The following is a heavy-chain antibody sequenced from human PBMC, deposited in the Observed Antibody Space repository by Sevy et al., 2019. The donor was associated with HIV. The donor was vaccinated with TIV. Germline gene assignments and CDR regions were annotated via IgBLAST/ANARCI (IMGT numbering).Heavy chain of an antibody. D-gene: IGHD3-9*01. CDR3: ARQVGQLRFFDWSHCYFDH. CDR2: IYYSGSN. J-gene: IGHJ4*02. Sequence: SETLSLTCTVSGDSISSSPYYWGWIRQSHGKGLEWIGSIYYSGSNYYNPSLKSRVPISVDTSKNQFSLKLNSVTAADTAVYYCARQVGQLRFFDWSHCYFDHWGQGILVTVSS. CDR1: GDSISSSPYY. V-gene: IGHV4-39*01.